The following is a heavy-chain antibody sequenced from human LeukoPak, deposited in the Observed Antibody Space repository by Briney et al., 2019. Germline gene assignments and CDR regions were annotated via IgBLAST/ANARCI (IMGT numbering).Heavy chain of an antibody. CDR2: IYYSGST. V-gene: IGHV4-61*01. CDR1: GFSVSSGSYY. Sequence: PSETLSLTCTVSGFSVSSGSYYWSWLRQPPGKGLEWIGYIYYSGSTNYNPSLKSRITISVDTSKNQFSLKLSSVTAADTAVYYCARAFGATGGFDYWGQGTLVTVSS. CDR3: ARAFGATGGFDY. D-gene: IGHD2-8*02. J-gene: IGHJ4*02.